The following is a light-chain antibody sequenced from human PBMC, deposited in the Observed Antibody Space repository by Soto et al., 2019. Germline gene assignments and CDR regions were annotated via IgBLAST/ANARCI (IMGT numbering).Light chain of an antibody. J-gene: IGLJ3*02. V-gene: IGLV2-8*01. Sequence: QSALTQPPSPSGSPGQPVTISCTGTSSDVGAYKYVSWYQQYPGKPPKLMIYEVTKRPSGVPDRFSGSKSGNTASLTVSGLQAEDEADYYCTSYVGNDIWVFGGGTKLTVL. CDR2: EVT. CDR3: TSYVGNDIWV. CDR1: SSDVGAYKY.